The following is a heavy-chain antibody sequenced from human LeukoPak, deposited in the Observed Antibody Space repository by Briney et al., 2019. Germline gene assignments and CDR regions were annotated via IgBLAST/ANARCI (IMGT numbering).Heavy chain of an antibody. D-gene: IGHD1-1*01. CDR1: GFTFSSYS. CDR2: ISSSSSYI. V-gene: IGHV3-21*01. Sequence: GGSLRLSCAASGFTFSSYSMNWVRQAPGKGLEWVSSISSSSSYIYYADSVKGRFTISRDNAKNSLYLQMNSLRAEDTAVYYCAKDGKKYGSTWDFDHWGQGTLVTVSS. CDR3: AKDGKKYGSTWDFDH. J-gene: IGHJ4*02.